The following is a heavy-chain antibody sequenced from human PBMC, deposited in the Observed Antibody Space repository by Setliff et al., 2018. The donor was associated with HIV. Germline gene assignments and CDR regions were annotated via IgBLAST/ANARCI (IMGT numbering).Heavy chain of an antibody. V-gene: IGHV4-59*10. CDR1: GGSFSGYY. J-gene: IGHJ4*02. CDR3: SRHRANWGGPWDY. Sequence: SETLSLTCAVYGGSFSGYYWSWIRQPAGKGLEWIGRIYTSGSTNYNPSLKSRVTMSLDTSKNHFSLQLSSVTAADTAVYFCSRHRANWGGPWDYWGQGTLVTVS. D-gene: IGHD3-16*01. CDR2: IYTSGST.